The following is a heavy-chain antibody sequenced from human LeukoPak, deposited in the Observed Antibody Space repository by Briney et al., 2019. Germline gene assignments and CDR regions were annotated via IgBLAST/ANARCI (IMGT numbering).Heavy chain of an antibody. Sequence: SETLSLTCTVSGGSINAYYWSWIRQPPGKGLEWIAYVRDNGENNYNPSLKSRVAISVDTANNQISLRLNFVTAADTAIYYCARQPANTAAFDIWGLGTMVTVSP. CDR2: VRDNGEN. V-gene: IGHV4-59*08. CDR3: ARQPANTAAFDI. J-gene: IGHJ3*02. D-gene: IGHD5-18*01. CDR1: GGSINAYY.